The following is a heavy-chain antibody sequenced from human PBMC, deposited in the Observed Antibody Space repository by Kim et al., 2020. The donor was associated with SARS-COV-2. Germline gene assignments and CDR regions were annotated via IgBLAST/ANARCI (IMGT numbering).Heavy chain of an antibody. CDR3: ARHPGSYNYGMDV. J-gene: IGHJ6*02. CDR2: IYYNGNT. CDR1: GGSISISTYY. V-gene: IGHV4-61*05. Sequence: SETLSLTCSVSGGSISISTYYWSWIRQPPGKGLEWIGHIYYNGNTNYNPPLKSRVTMSVDTSQNQFSLTLNSVTAADTAVYYCARHPGSYNYGMDVWGQGTTVTVSS. D-gene: IGHD3-10*01.